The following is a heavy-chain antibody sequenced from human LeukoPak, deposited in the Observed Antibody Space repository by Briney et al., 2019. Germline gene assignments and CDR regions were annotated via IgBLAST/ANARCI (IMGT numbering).Heavy chain of an antibody. Sequence: GGSLRLSCAASGFTFSSYWMGCARPAPGKGLEYVSAITSSGGSTYYADSVKGRFTISRDNAKNTLYLQMSSLRAEDTGVYYCVKSSGGSYLNWGQGALVTVSS. CDR3: VKSSGGSYLN. CDR1: GFTFSSYW. V-gene: IGHV3-64D*09. J-gene: IGHJ1*01. D-gene: IGHD2-15*01. CDR2: ITSSGGST.